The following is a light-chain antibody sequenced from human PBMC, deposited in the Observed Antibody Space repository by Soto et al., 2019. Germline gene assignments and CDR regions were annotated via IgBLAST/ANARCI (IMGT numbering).Light chain of an antibody. V-gene: IGKV3-20*01. CDR1: QSISSDH. Sequence: EIVLTQSPATLSVSPGERATLACRASQSISSDHLAWYQQRPGQSPRLLIYGASSRTTGVPDRFSGGGSGTDFTLTISRLEPEDFGVFYCHQYGSAPRTFGQGTRLEIK. CDR3: HQYGSAPRT. CDR2: GAS. J-gene: IGKJ5*01.